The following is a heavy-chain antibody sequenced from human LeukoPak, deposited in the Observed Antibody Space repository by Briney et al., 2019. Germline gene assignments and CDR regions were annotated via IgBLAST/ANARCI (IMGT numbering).Heavy chain of an antibody. Sequence: GASVKVSCKASGYTFTGYYMHWVRQAPGQGREGMGWINPNSGGTDYAQKFQGRVTMTEDTSTATAYMALSSLRPDDTAVYYCATDFYRGRQFDYWGQGTLVTVSS. CDR1: GYTFTGYY. CDR2: INPNSGGT. J-gene: IGHJ4*02. CDR3: ATDFYRGRQFDY. V-gene: IGHV1-2*02. D-gene: IGHD2/OR15-2a*01.